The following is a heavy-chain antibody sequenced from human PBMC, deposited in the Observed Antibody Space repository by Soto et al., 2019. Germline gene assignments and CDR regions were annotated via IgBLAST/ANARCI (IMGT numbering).Heavy chain of an antibody. CDR3: ARLRRFYYYYGMDV. V-gene: IGHV1-2*04. CDR2: INPNSGGT. Sequence: DSVKVSCKASGYTFTGYYMHWVRQAPGQGLEWMGWINPNSGGTNYAQKFRGWVTMTRDTSISTAYMELSRLRSDDTAVYYCARLRRFYYYYGMDVWGQGTTVTVSS. D-gene: IGHD3-16*01. J-gene: IGHJ6*02. CDR1: GYTFTGYY.